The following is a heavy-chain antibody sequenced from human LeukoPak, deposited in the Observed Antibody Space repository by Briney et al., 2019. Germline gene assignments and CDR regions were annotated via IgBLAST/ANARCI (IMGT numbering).Heavy chain of an antibody. CDR1: GGSISSYY. D-gene: IGHD3-3*01. CDR3: ARRGSDFWSGYYYFDY. CDR2: IYYSGST. Sequence: SETLSLTCTVSGGSISSYYWSWIRQPPGKGLEWIGYIYYSGSTNYNPSLKSRVTILVDTSKNQFSLKLSSVTAADTAVYYCARRGSDFWSGYYYFDYWGQGTLVTVSS. V-gene: IGHV4-59*01. J-gene: IGHJ4*02.